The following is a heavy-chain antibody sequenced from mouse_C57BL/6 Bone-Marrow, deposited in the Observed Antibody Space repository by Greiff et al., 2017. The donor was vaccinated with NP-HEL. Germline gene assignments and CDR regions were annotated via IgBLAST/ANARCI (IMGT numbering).Heavy chain of an antibody. J-gene: IGHJ4*01. V-gene: IGHV1-50*01. CDR1: GYTFTSYW. CDR3: ASYYAMDY. Sequence: QVQLQQPGAELVKPGASVKLSCKASGYTFTSYWMQWVKQRPGQGLEWIGEIDPSDSYTNYNQKFKGKATLTVDTSSSTAYMQLSSLTSEDSAVYYCASYYAMDYWGQETSVTVSS. CDR2: IDPSDSYT.